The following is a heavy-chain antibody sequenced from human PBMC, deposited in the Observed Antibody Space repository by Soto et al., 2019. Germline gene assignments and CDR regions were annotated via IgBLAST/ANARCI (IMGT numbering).Heavy chain of an antibody. CDR1: GGSFSGYY. J-gene: IGHJ6*02. D-gene: IGHD3-3*01. CDR2: INHSGST. Sequence: PSETLSLTCAVYGGSFSGYYWSWIRQPPGKGLEWIGEINHSGSTNYNPSLKSRVTISVDTSKNQFSLKLSSVTAADTAVYYCARNLLDYDFWSGYSYGMDVWGQGTTVTVSS. V-gene: IGHV4-34*01. CDR3: ARNLLDYDFWSGYSYGMDV.